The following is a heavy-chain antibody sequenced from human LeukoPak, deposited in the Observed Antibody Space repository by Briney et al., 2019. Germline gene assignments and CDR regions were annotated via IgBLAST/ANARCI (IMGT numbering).Heavy chain of an antibody. CDR3: TTPTYGGFDY. V-gene: IGHV3-73*01. CDR1: GFTFSGSA. J-gene: IGHJ4*02. Sequence: GGSLRLXCAASGFTFSGSAMHWVRQASGKALEWVGRIRSKANSYATAYAASVKGRFTISRDDSKNTAYLQMNSLKTEDTAVYYCTTPTYGGFDYWGQGTLVTVSS. CDR2: IRSKANSYAT. D-gene: IGHD4/OR15-4a*01.